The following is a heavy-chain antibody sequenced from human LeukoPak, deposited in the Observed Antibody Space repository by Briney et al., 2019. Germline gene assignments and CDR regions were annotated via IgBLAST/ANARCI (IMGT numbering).Heavy chain of an antibody. CDR2: INSDGSST. Sequence: GGSLRLSCAASGFTFSSYWMHWVRQTPENGLVWVSRINSDGSSTRYADSVKGRFTTSRDNAKNTLYLQMNSLRAEDTAVYYCARGMSVASSWFDPWGRGTLVTVSS. J-gene: IGHJ5*02. CDR3: ARGMSVASSWFDP. D-gene: IGHD6-19*01. V-gene: IGHV3-74*01. CDR1: GFTFSSYW.